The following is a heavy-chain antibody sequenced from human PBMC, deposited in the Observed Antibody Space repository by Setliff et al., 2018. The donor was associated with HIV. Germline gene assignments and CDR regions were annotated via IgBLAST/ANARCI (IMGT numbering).Heavy chain of an antibody. V-gene: IGHV4-59*01. CDR2: IYYSGST. J-gene: IGHJ4*02. CDR1: GGSISSYY. CDR3: ARDTSLGY. Sequence: SETLSLTCTVSGGSISSYYWSWIRQPPGKGLEWIGYIYYSGSTNYNPSLKSRVTISVDTSKNQFSLKLTSVTAADTAVYFCARDTSLGYWGQGTLVTVSS.